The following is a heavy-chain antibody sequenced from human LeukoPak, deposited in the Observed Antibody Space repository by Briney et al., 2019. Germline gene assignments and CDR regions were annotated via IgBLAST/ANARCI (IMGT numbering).Heavy chain of an antibody. CDR3: AKHRFLEWLDAFDI. J-gene: IGHJ3*02. CDR2: IIPIFGTA. Sequence: GASVKVSCKASGDTFSSYAISWVRQAPGQGLEWMGGIIPIFGTANYAQKFQGRVTITADESTSTAYMELSSLRSEDTAVYYCAKHRFLEWLDAFDIWGQGTMVTVSS. CDR1: GDTFSSYA. D-gene: IGHD3-3*01. V-gene: IGHV1-69*13.